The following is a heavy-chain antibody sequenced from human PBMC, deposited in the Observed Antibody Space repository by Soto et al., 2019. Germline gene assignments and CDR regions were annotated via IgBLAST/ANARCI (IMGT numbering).Heavy chain of an antibody. CDR3: ARARNVLLWFGESGAFDY. V-gene: IGHV1-18*04. J-gene: IGHJ4*01. CDR2: ISAYNGNT. D-gene: IGHD3-10*01. CDR1: GYTFTSYG. Sequence: QVQLVQSGAEVKKPGASVKVSCKASGYTFTSYGISWVRQAPGQGLEWMGWISAYNGNTNYAQKLQGRVTMTTDTSTSTAYMELRSLRSDDTAVYYCARARNVLLWFGESGAFDYWGHGTLVTVSS.